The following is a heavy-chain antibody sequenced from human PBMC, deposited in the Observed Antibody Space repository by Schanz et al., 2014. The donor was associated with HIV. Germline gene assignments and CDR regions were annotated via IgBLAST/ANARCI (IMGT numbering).Heavy chain of an antibody. J-gene: IGHJ6*02. CDR3: ARGSGPYYYYYGMDV. CDR1: GFTFSSHN. Sequence: EVQLVESGGGLVKPGGSLRLSCAASGFTFSSHNINWVRQAPGKGLAWVSIIGSGGGRTYYADSVKSRFTISRDNSKNTLYLQMNSLRAEDAAVYYCARGSGPYYYYYGMDVWGQGTTVTVSS. D-gene: IGHD3-10*01. V-gene: IGHV3-21*06. CDR2: IGSGGGRT.